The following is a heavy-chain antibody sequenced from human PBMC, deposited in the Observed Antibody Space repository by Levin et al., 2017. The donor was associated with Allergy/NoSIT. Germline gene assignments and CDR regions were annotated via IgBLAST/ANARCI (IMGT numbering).Heavy chain of an antibody. J-gene: IGHJ6*02. CDR1: GGSISSYY. V-gene: IGHV4-59*01. CDR3: ARYYCSSTTCGRDGMDV. D-gene: IGHD2-2*01. Sequence: GSLRLSCTVSGGSISSYYWSWIRQPPGKGLEWIGYIYYSVSTHYNPSLKSRATISVDTSKNQFYPKLNSVTAADTAVYYCARYYCSSTTCGRDGMDVWGQGTTVTVSS. CDR2: IYYSVST.